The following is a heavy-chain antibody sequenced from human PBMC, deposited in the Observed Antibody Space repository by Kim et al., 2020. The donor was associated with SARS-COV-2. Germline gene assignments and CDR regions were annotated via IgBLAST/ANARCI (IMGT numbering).Heavy chain of an antibody. V-gene: IGHV3-23*01. Sequence: GGSLRLSCAASGFTFSSYAMSWVRQAPGKGLEWVSAISGSGGSTYYADSVKGRFTISRDNSKNTLYLQMNSLRAEDTAVYYCAKDFSYDSSASGNPGFDYWGQGTLVTVSS. J-gene: IGHJ4*02. CDR3: AKDFSYDSSASGNPGFDY. CDR1: GFTFSSYA. CDR2: ISGSGGST. D-gene: IGHD3-22*01.